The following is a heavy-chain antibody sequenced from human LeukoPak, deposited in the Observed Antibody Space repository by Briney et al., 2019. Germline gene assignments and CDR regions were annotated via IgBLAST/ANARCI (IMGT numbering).Heavy chain of an antibody. CDR2: IIPILGIA. Sequence: GASVKLSCKASGGTFSNYTISWVRQAPGQGLEWMGRIIPILGIANYAQKFQGRVTITADKSTSTAYMELSSLRSEDTAVYYCARFGDERLAFDYWGRGTLVTVSS. CDR3: ARFGDERLAFDY. V-gene: IGHV1-69*02. J-gene: IGHJ4*02. D-gene: IGHD3-16*01. CDR1: GGTFSNYT.